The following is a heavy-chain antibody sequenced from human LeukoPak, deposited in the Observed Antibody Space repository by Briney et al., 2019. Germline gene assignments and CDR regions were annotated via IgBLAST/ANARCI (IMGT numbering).Heavy chain of an antibody. CDR3: GRRGSLSDY. V-gene: IGHV3-7*01. Sequence: GGSLRLSCVASGFSFSDYWMSRVRQAPGKGLEWVANINHDGSEKHYVDSVKGRFTISRDNAKNSLSLQMTSLRDVDTALYYCGRRGSLSDYWGQGSLVSVSS. CDR2: INHDGSEK. D-gene: IGHD3-10*01. J-gene: IGHJ4*02. CDR1: GFSFSDYW.